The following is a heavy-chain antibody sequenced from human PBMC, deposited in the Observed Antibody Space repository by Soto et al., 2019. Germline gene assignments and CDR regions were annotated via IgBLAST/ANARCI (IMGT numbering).Heavy chain of an antibody. CDR1: GFTFSSYG. CDR2: ISYDGSNK. V-gene: IGHV3-30*18. Sequence: QVQLVESGGGVVQPGRSLRLSCAASGFTFSSYGMHWVRQAPGKGLEWVAVISYDGSNKYYADSVKGRFTISRDNSKNKLYLQMNSLRAEDTAVYYCAKEGGDYYCSGSEADFDPWVQGTLVTVSS. CDR3: AKEGGDYYCSGSEADFDP. D-gene: IGHD3-10*01. J-gene: IGHJ5*02.